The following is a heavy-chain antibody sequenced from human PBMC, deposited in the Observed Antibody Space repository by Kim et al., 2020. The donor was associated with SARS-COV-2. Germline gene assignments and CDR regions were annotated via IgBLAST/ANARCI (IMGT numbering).Heavy chain of an antibody. CDR1: GFTFSRYG. CDR2: IRNDGSTL. Sequence: GGSLRLSCAASGFTFSRYGMHWVRQAPGKGLEWVAVIRNDGSTLYYRDSAKGRFTISRDNARNTLYLQMNNLRVEDTAVYYCARDLGTVVYLGQGTRVT. CDR3: ARDLGTVVY. J-gene: IGHJ4*02. V-gene: IGHV3-33*08. D-gene: IGHD2-8*02.